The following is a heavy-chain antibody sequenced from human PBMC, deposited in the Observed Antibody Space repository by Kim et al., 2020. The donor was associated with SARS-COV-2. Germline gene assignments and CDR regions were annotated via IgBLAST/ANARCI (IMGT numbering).Heavy chain of an antibody. Sequence: SETLSLTCTVSGGSISSSSYYWGWIRQPPGKGLEWIGSIYYSGSTYYNPSLKSRVTISVDTSKNQFSLKLSSVTAADTAVYYCARLRSVVVDHPEREESIPYFDYWGQGTLVTVSS. D-gene: IGHD2-15*01. CDR3: ARLRSVVVDHPEREESIPYFDY. J-gene: IGHJ4*02. V-gene: IGHV4-39*01. CDR1: GGSISSSSYY. CDR2: IYYSGST.